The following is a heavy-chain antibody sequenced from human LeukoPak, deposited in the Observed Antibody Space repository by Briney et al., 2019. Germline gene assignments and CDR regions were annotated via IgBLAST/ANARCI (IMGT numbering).Heavy chain of an antibody. D-gene: IGHD6-19*01. J-gene: IGHJ4*02. CDR3: ARELRYSSGWYFDY. CDR1: GFTLSSYD. CDR2: IDTAGDT. V-gene: IGHV3-13*01. Sequence: GGSLRLSCAASGFTLSSYDMHWLRQGTAKGLEWVSAIDTAGDTYYAGSVKGRFTISRENAKNSLYLQMNSLRAEDTAVYYCARELRYSSGWYFDYWGQGTLVTVSS.